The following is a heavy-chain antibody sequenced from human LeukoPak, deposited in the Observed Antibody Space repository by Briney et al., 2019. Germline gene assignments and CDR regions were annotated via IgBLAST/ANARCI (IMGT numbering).Heavy chain of an antibody. CDR3: ARDAQWLVPEGYYYYMDV. CDR1: GFTFSRYN. Sequence: GGSLRLSCAGSGFTFSRYNMNWFRQAPGKGLERVSSISSRGSYIFYADSVKGRFTISRDNAKNSLYLQMNSLGAEDTAVYYCARDAQWLVPEGYYYYMDVWGKGTTVTVSS. J-gene: IGHJ6*03. D-gene: IGHD6-19*01. CDR2: ISSRGSYI. V-gene: IGHV3-21*01.